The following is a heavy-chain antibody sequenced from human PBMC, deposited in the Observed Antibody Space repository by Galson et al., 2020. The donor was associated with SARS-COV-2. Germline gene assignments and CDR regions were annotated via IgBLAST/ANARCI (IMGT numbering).Heavy chain of an antibody. J-gene: IGHJ4*02. V-gene: IGHV4-4*02. CDR1: GGSITSDNW. CDR3: AILRELFTLHFDY. D-gene: IGHD3-10*01. CDR2: IYHSGST. Sequence: SETLSLTCAVSGGSITSDNWWSWVRQPPGKGLEWIGEIYHSGSTNYNPSLKSRVTISLDKSKNQFSLNLNSVTAADTAVYYCAILRELFTLHFDYWGQGTLVTVSS.